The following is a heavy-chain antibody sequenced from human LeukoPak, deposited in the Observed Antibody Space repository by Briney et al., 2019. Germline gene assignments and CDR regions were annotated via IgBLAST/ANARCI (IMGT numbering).Heavy chain of an antibody. D-gene: IGHD3-22*01. Sequence: GGSLRLSCAASGFTFSTYAMSWVRQAPGKGLEWVSVIVGSGGSTYYADSVTGRFTISRDNAKNSLYLQMNSLRAEDTAVYYCTRHYYDSSGYFNWYFDLWGRGTLVTVAS. V-gene: IGHV3-23*01. CDR1: GFTFSTYA. CDR2: IVGSGGST. J-gene: IGHJ2*01. CDR3: TRHYYDSSGYFNWYFDL.